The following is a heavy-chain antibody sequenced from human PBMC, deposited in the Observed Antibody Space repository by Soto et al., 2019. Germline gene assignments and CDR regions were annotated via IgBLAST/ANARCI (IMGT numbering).Heavy chain of an antibody. CDR3: ARDVATTGPRWLDT. Sequence: PSETLSLTCTVSGGSISSYYWTWIRQPPGKGLEWIGYIDYRGNTNYNPSLKSRVTISVDTSKNQFSLKLSSVTAADTSVYYCARDVATTGPRWLDTWGQGTLVTVSS. D-gene: IGHD1-1*01. CDR1: GGSISSYY. J-gene: IGHJ5*02. V-gene: IGHV4-59*01. CDR2: IDYRGNT.